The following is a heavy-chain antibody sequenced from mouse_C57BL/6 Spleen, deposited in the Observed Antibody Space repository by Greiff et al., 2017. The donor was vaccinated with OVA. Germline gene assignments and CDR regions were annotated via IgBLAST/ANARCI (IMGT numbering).Heavy chain of an antibody. J-gene: IGHJ2*01. CDR2: INYDGSST. CDR1: GFTFSDYY. Sequence: EVMLVESEGGLVQPGSSMKLSCTASGFTFSDYYMAWVRPVPEKGLEWVANINYDGSSTYYLDSLKSRFIISRDNAKNILYLQMSSLKSEDTATYYCARVFPYYFDYWGQGTTLTVSS. V-gene: IGHV5-16*01. CDR3: ARVFPYYFDY.